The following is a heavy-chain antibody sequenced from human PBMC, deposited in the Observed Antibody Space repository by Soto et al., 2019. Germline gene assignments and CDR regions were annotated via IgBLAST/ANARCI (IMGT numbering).Heavy chain of an antibody. CDR3: ARRGYSYGYSWGAPRGIDY. V-gene: IGHV4-34*01. Sequence: QVQLQQWGAGLLKPSETLSLTCAVYGGSFSGYYWSWIRQPPGKGLEWIGEINHSGSTNYNPSLKSRVTISVDTSKNQFSLKLSSVTAADTAVYYCARRGYSYGYSWGAPRGIDYWGQGTLVTVSS. CDR2: INHSGST. J-gene: IGHJ4*02. D-gene: IGHD5-18*01. CDR1: GGSFSGYY.